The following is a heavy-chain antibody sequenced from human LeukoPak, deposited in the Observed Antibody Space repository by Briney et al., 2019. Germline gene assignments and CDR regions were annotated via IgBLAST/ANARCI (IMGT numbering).Heavy chain of an antibody. V-gene: IGHV3-23*01. J-gene: IGHJ3*02. D-gene: IGHD2-15*01. CDR3: AKDSGFSGGSRNDAFDI. CDR1: GFTFSSYA. CDR2: ISGSGGST. Sequence: PGGSLRLSCAASGFTFSSYAMSWVRQAPGKGLEWVSAISGSGGSTYYADSVKGRFTISRDNSKNTLYLQMNSLRAEDTAVYYCAKDSGFSGGSRNDAFDIWGQGTMVTVSS.